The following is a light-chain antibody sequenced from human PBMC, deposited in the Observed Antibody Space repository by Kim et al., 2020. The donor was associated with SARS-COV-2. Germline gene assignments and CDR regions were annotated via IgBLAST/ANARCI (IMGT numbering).Light chain of an antibody. V-gene: IGKV3-20*01. CDR2: SAS. J-gene: IGKJ2*01. CDR3: QQYGSSSVT. Sequence: EIVLTQSPGTLSLSPGERATLSCRASQSVSSSYLAWYQQKPGQAPRLLIYSASSRATVIPDRFSGSGSGTDFTLTISRLEPEDFAVYYCQQYGSSSVTFGQGTKLEI. CDR1: QSVSSSY.